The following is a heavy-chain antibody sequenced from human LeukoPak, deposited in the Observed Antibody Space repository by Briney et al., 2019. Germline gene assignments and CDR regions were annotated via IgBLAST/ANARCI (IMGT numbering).Heavy chain of an antibody. CDR2: ISSGGGST. V-gene: IGHV3-23*01. CDR1: GFTFSNYA. J-gene: IGHJ4*02. CDR3: AKDRWSSGWYEGGDY. Sequence: PGGSLRLSCAASGFTFSNYAMNWVRQAPGKGLEWVSAISSGGGSTYYADSVKGRFTISRDNSKNTLYLQMNSLRAEDTAVYYCAKDRWSSGWYEGGDYWGQGTLVTVSS. D-gene: IGHD6-19*01.